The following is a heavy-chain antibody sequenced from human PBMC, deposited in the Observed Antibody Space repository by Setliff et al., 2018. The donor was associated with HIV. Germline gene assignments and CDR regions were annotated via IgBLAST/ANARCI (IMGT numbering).Heavy chain of an antibody. V-gene: IGHV3-7*01. CDR1: GFTFSNYW. J-gene: IGHJ4*02. D-gene: IGHD3-22*01. Sequence: PGGSLRLSCAASGFTFSNYWMSWVRQAPGKGLEWVANIKQDGSEKNYVDSVKGRFTISRDNAKNSLYMQMNSLRAEDTAVYYCARAQSTGYLYFDSWGQGTLVTVSS. CDR3: ARAQSTGYLYFDS. CDR2: IKQDGSEK.